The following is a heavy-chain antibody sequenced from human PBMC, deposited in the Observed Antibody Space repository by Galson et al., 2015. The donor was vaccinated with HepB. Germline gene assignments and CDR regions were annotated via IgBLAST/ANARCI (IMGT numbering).Heavy chain of an antibody. CDR2: IYPGDSDT. Sequence: QSGAEVKKPGESLKISCKGSGYNFTTYWIGWVRQMPGKGLEWMGIIYPGDSDTRYSPSFQGQVTISADKSISTAYLQWSSLKASGTAMYYCARVTSWRPYQLLYSYYFDYWGQGTLVTVSS. J-gene: IGHJ4*02. CDR3: ARVTSWRPYQLLYSYYFDY. D-gene: IGHD2-2*02. V-gene: IGHV5-51*01. CDR1: GYNFTTYW.